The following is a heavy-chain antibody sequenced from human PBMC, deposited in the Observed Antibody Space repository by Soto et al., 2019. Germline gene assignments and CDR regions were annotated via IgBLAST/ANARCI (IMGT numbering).Heavy chain of an antibody. J-gene: IGHJ5*02. D-gene: IGHD2-15*01. Sequence: PSETLSLTCTVSGGSISSGDYYWSWIRQPPGKGLEWIGYIYYSGSTYYNPSLKSRVTISVDTSKNQFSLKLSSVTAADTAVYYCARSYCSGGSCYSGWLDPWGQGTLVTV. CDR1: GGSISSGDYY. CDR2: IYYSGST. V-gene: IGHV4-30-4*01. CDR3: ARSYCSGGSCYSGWLDP.